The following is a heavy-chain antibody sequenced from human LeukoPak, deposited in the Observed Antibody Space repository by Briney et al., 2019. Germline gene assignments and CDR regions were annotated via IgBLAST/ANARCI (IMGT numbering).Heavy chain of an antibody. CDR2: IYTSGST. V-gene: IGHV4-4*09. Sequence: SETLTLTCTVSGGSISSYYWSWIRQPPGKGPEWIGYIYTSGSTNYNPSLKRRVTISVDTSKNQFSLKLSSVTAADTAVYYCAITRYYYYYMDVWGKGTTVTVSS. CDR1: GGSISSYY. J-gene: IGHJ6*03. CDR3: AITRYYYYYMDV.